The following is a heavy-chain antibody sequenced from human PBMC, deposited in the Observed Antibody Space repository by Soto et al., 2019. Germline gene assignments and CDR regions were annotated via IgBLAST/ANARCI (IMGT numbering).Heavy chain of an antibody. D-gene: IGHD3-10*01. CDR2: ISSSSSYT. CDR1: GFTFSDYY. Sequence: PGGSLRLSCAASGFTFSDYYMSWIRQAPGKGLEWVSYISSSSSYTNYADSVKGRFTISRDNAKNSLYLQMNSLRAEDTAVYYCARLPITRGAFDIWGQGTMVTVSS. V-gene: IGHV3-11*06. J-gene: IGHJ3*02. CDR3: ARLPITRGAFDI.